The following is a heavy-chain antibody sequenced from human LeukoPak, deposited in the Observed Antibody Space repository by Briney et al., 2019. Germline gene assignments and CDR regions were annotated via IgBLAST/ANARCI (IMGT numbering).Heavy chain of an antibody. D-gene: IGHD3-10*01. CDR3: ARDQMVQGVIYYFDY. Sequence: PGGSLRLSCAASGFTFRSYGMHWVRQAPGKGLEWVAVIWYDGSNKYYADSVKGRFTISRDNSKNTLYLQMNSLRAEDTAVYYCARDQMVQGVIYYFDYWGQGTLVTVSS. CDR1: GFTFRSYG. V-gene: IGHV3-33*01. J-gene: IGHJ4*02. CDR2: IWYDGSNK.